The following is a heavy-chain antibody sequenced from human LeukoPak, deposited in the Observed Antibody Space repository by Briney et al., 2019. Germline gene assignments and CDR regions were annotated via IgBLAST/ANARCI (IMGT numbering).Heavy chain of an antibody. Sequence: GGSLRLSCAASGFSFSSTGMNWVRQAPGKGLEWVSFISSGSSDIYYADSVRGGFTISRDNAKNSLYLQMNSLRAEDTAIYFCARYGESRTAIGYYYYHYMDVWGKGSTVTVS. CDR3: ARYGESRTAIGYYYYHYMDV. V-gene: IGHV3-21*01. CDR1: GFSFSSTG. D-gene: IGHD1-14*01. CDR2: ISSGSSDI. J-gene: IGHJ6*03.